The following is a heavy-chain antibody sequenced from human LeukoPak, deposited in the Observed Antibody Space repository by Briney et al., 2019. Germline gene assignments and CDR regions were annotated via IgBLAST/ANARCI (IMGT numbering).Heavy chain of an antibody. V-gene: IGHV1-2*02. CDR1: GYTFTGYY. J-gene: IGHJ4*02. D-gene: IGHD1-1*01. CDR2: INPNSGGT. Sequence: ASVKVSCKAPGYTFTGYYMHWVRQAPGQGLEWMGWINPNSGGTKCAQKFQGRVTMTRDTSISTAYMELSNLRSDDTAVYYCARGSYNWHERALYYWGQGTLVTVSS. CDR3: ARGSYNWHERALYY.